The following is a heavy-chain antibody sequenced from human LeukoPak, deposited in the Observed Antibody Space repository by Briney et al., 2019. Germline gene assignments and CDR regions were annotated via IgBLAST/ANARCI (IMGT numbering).Heavy chain of an antibody. D-gene: IGHD4-23*01. J-gene: IGHJ5*02. V-gene: IGHV4-30-4*01. CDR1: GGSISSGDYY. CDR2: IYYSGST. Sequence: PSETLSLTCTVSGGSISSGDYYWSWIRQPPGKGLEWIGYIYYSGSTYYNPSLKSRVTISVDTSKNQFSLKLSSVTAADTAVYYCARDKHDCGGNHNWFDPWGQGTLVTVSS. CDR3: ARDKHDCGGNHNWFDP.